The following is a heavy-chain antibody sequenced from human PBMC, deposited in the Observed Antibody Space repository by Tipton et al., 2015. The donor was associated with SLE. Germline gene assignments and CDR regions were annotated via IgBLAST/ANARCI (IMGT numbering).Heavy chain of an antibody. J-gene: IGHJ4*02. Sequence: TLSLTCTVSGGSISSHYWSWIRQPPGKGLEWIGYIYYSGSTNYNPSLKSRVTISVDTSKNQFSLKLSSVTAADTAVYYCARVSGYDSSYFDYRGQGTLVTVSS. D-gene: IGHD3-22*01. CDR3: ARVSGYDSSYFDY. CDR1: GGSISSHY. CDR2: IYYSGST. V-gene: IGHV4-59*11.